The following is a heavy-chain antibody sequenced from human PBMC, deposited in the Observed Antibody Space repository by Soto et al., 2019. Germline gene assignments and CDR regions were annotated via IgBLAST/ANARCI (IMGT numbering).Heavy chain of an antibody. CDR2: IYHSGST. V-gene: IGHV4-59*01. J-gene: IGHJ4*02. D-gene: IGHD3-22*01. CDR3: ARVGYYDSSGYYYFDY. CDR1: GGSISSYC. Sequence: PSEILSLTCTVSGGSISSYCWSWIRQPPGKGLEWIGYIYHSGSTNYNPSLKSRVTISVDTSKNQFSLKLTSVTAADTAVYYCARVGYYDSSGYYYFDYWGQGTLVTVSS.